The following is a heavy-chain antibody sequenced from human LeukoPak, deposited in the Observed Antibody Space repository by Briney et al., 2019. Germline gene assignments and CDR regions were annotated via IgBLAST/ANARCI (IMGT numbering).Heavy chain of an antibody. Sequence: ASVKVSCKASGYTFIAYYMHWVRQAPGQGLEWMGWINPNSGGTNYAQKFQGRVTMTRDTSISTAYMDLSRLRSDDTAVYYCARGRYSSSWYLYYYMDVWGKGTTVTISS. J-gene: IGHJ6*03. V-gene: IGHV1-2*02. CDR1: GYTFIAYY. D-gene: IGHD6-13*01. CDR3: ARGRYSSSWYLYYYMDV. CDR2: INPNSGGT.